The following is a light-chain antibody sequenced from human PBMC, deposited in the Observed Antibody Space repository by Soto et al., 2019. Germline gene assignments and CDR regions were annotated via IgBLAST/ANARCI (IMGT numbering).Light chain of an antibody. CDR1: QGVSSN. V-gene: IGKV3D-11*01. CDR2: SAS. Sequence: EIVMTQSPATLSVSPGERATFSCRTSQGVSSNLAWYQQKPGRAPRLLIYSASRGATGFPARFSGSGSGTDFTLSISSLEPEDFAVYFCQQRSDWPLTFGGGTKVDIK. J-gene: IGKJ4*01. CDR3: QQRSDWPLT.